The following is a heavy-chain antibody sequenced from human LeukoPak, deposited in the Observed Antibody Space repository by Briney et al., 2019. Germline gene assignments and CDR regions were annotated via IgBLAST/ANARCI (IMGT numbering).Heavy chain of an antibody. CDR3: ATRPSSIAVAGKTLDY. V-gene: IGHV1-2*02. CDR2: INPDSGDT. Sequence: ASVKVSCKASGYTFTGYYIHWVRQAPGQGLEWMGWINPDSGDTNYAQKFQGRATMTRDTSISTAYMEKRRLTSDDTAVYYCATRPSSIAVAGKTLDYWGQGTLVTVSS. CDR1: GYTFTGYY. D-gene: IGHD6-19*01. J-gene: IGHJ4*02.